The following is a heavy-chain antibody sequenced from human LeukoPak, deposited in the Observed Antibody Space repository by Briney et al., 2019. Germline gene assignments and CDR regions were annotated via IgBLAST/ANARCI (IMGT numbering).Heavy chain of an antibody. CDR1: GGTFSSYA. CDR3: ARWAGEDAFDI. Sequence: SVKVSCKASGGTFSSYAISWVRQAPGQGLEWMGRIIPIFGTANYAQKFQGRVTITTDESTSSAYMELSSLRSEDTAVYYCARWAGEDAFDIWGQGTMVTVSS. CDR2: IIPIFGTA. V-gene: IGHV1-69*05. J-gene: IGHJ3*02.